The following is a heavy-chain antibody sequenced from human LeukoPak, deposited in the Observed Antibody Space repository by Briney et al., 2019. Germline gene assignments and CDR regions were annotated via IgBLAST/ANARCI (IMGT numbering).Heavy chain of an antibody. CDR2: ISSSGSTI. V-gene: IGHV3-48*03. D-gene: IGHD4-23*01. Sequence: GGSLRLSCAGSGFTFSSYAMSWVRQAPGKGLEWVSYISSSGSTIYYADSVKGRFTISRDNAKNSLYLQMNSLRAEDTAVYYCARDYGGSTPFDYWGQGTLVTVSS. J-gene: IGHJ4*02. CDR1: GFTFSSYA. CDR3: ARDYGGSTPFDY.